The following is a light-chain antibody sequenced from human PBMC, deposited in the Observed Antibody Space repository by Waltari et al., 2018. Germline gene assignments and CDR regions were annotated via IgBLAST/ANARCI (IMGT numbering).Light chain of an antibody. V-gene: IGKV3-11*01. CDR3: QQRSNWPLT. Sequence: EIVLTQSPATLSLSPGERATLSCRASQGVSSYLAWYQQNPGQAPSLLIHDASTRATGIPARFSGSGSGTDFTLTISSLEPEDFAVYYCQQRSNWPLTFGGGTKVEIK. CDR2: DAS. CDR1: QGVSSY. J-gene: IGKJ4*01.